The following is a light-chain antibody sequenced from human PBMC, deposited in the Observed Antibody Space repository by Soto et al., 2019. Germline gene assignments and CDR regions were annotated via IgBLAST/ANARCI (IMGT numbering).Light chain of an antibody. J-gene: IGLJ2*01. CDR1: SIGGKT. CDR3: QVWDSSRDPVV. Sequence: SYELTQPPSVSVAPGQTAKITCGGDSIGGKTVHWYQQKPGQAPVLVVYDDTDRPSGIPERFSGSNSGNTATLTISRVEAGDEADYYCQVWDSSRDPVVFGGGTQLTVL. CDR2: DDT. V-gene: IGLV3-21*02.